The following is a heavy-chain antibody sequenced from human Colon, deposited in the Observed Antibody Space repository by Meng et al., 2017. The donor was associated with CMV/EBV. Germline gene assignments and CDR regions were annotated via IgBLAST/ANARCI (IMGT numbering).Heavy chain of an antibody. CDR2: ISPSGEFT. CDR3: ARDFKVGRP. CDR1: GFPFSLFI. V-gene: IGHV3-21*01. D-gene: IGHD1-26*01. Sequence: GESLKLSCAASGFPFSLFIMNWVRQAPGKGLEWVSSISPSGEFTYYGDSVKGRFTVSRDNSKNLLYLQMNSLTADDTAVYFCARDFKVGRPWGQGTLVTVSS. J-gene: IGHJ5*02.